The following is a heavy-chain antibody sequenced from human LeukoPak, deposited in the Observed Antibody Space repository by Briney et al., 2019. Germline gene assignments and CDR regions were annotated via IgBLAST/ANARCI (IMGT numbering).Heavy chain of an antibody. D-gene: IGHD6-6*01. CDR1: GFTLSSYW. CDR3: ARPIIAARRGNWFDP. J-gene: IGHJ5*02. Sequence: GGSLRLSCAASGFTLSSYWMHWVRQAPGKGLVWVSRINSDGSSTSYADSVKGRFTISRDNSKNTLYLQMNSLRAEDTAVYYCARPIIAARRGNWFDPWGQGTLVTVSS. V-gene: IGHV3-74*01. CDR2: INSDGSST.